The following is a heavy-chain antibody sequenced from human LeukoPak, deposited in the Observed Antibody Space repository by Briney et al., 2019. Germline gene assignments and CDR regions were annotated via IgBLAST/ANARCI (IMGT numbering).Heavy chain of an antibody. Sequence: PSETLSLTCTVSGGSISNYYWSWIRQPAGKGLEWIGRIHSSEGTIYNPSLKSRVTLSVDTSKKHFSLKLNSVTAADSAVYYCARDLATAPYNWFDPWGQGTLVTVSS. CDR3: ARDLATAPYNWFDP. CDR1: GGSISNYY. V-gene: IGHV4-4*07. J-gene: IGHJ5*02. D-gene: IGHD5-12*01. CDR2: IHSSEGT.